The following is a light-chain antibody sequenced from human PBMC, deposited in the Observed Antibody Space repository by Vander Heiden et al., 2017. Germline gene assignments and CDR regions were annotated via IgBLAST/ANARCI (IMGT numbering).Light chain of an antibody. CDR1: SGSVSTTYY. Sequence: QTVVTQEPSFSVSPGGTVTLTCGLRSGSVSTTYYPSWYQQTPGQAPRTLIYNTNTRSSGVPDRFSGSILGNKAALTITGAQAEDESDYYCVLYMGMGAVVFGGGTKLTVL. CDR3: VLYMGMGAVV. V-gene: IGLV8-61*01. CDR2: NTN. J-gene: IGLJ2*01.